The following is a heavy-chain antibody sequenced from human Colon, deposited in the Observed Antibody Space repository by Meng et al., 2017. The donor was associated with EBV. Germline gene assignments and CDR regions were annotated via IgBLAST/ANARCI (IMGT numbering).Heavy chain of an antibody. J-gene: IGHJ4*02. D-gene: IGHD3-3*02. V-gene: IGHV4-39*07. CDR2: IYYRGST. CDR1: GGSITSPSSY. CDR3: VISSHN. Sequence: HLHLKESGPGLVNPSETLSLTCTSSGGSITSPSSYWCWVRQPPGKGLEWIGSIYYRGSTNYNPSLKSRISMSVDMSKNQFSLKVNSVTAADTAIYYCVISSHNWGQGTLVTVSS.